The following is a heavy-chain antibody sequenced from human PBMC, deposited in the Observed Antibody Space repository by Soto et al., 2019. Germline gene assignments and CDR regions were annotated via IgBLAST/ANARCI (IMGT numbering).Heavy chain of an antibody. Sequence: SLMLYCKTSGDTNSIYHINWVRKEPGQVLEWMGWMNPNSGNTGYAQKFQGRVTMTRNTSISTAYMELSSLRSEDTAVYYCARNIVLMVYAIPYYYYYGMDVWGQGTTVT. D-gene: IGHD2-8*01. CDR3: ARNIVLMVYAIPYYYYYGMDV. CDR1: GDTNSIYH. CDR2: MNPNSGNT. J-gene: IGHJ6*02. V-gene: IGHV1-8*01.